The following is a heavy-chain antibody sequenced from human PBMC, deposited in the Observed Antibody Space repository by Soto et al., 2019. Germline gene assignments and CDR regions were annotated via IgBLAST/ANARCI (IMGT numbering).Heavy chain of an antibody. Sequence: ASVKVSCKASGYTFTSYDINWVRQATGQGLEWMGWMNPNSGNTGYAQKFQGRVTMTRNTSTSTAYMELSSLRSEDTAVYYCARERVRSSGDEIEYFQHWGQGTLVTVSS. D-gene: IGHD6-19*01. CDR2: MNPNSGNT. CDR1: GYTFTSYD. V-gene: IGHV1-8*01. J-gene: IGHJ1*01. CDR3: ARERVRSSGDEIEYFQH.